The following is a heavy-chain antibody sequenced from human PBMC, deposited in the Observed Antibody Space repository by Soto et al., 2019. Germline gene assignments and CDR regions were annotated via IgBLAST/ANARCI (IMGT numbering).Heavy chain of an antibody. CDR1: GFTFSSYS. J-gene: IGHJ4*02. CDR3: ARSVKLDQKWIQLWLSFGY. Sequence: PGGSLRLSCAASGFTFSSYSMNWVRQAPGKGLEWVSSISSSSSYIYYADSVKGRFTISRDNAKNSLYLQMNSLRAEDTAVYYCARSVKLDQKWIQLWLSFGYWGQGTLVTVSS. CDR2: ISSSSSYI. D-gene: IGHD5-18*01. V-gene: IGHV3-21*01.